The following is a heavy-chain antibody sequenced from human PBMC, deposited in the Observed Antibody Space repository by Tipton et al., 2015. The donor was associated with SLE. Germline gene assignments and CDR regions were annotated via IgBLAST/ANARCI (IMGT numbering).Heavy chain of an antibody. V-gene: IGHV3-21*01. Sequence: SLRLSCAASGFTFSSYSMNWVRQAPGKGLEWVSSISSSSSYIYYADSVKGRFTISRDNSKNTLYLQMNSLRAGDTAVYYCAKARGYYDSSGPTGYFDYWGQGTLVTVSS. CDR1: GFTFSSYS. D-gene: IGHD3-22*01. CDR2: ISSSSSYI. J-gene: IGHJ4*02. CDR3: AKARGYYDSSGPTGYFDY.